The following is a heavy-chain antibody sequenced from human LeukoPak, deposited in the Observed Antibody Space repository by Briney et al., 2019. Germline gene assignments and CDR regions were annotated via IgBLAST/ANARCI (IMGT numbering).Heavy chain of an antibody. D-gene: IGHD3-22*01. CDR2: IRYDGSNK. CDR3: AKGPTHYRVWDDYDSTVLSY. CDR1: GFTFSSYG. Sequence: GGSLRLSCAASGFTFSSYGMHWVRQAPGKGLEWAAFIRYDGSNKYYADSVKGRFTISRDNSKNTLYLQMNSLRAADTAVYYCAKGPTHYRVWDDYDSTVLSYWGQGTLVTVSS. J-gene: IGHJ4*02. V-gene: IGHV3-30*02.